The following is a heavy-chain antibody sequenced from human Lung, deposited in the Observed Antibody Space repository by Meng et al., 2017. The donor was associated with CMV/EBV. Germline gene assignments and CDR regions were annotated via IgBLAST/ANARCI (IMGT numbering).Heavy chain of an antibody. CDR2: IKEDGSEK. CDR1: GLRFSRFW. CDR3: RDGHYSGR. V-gene: IGHV3-7*02. D-gene: IGHD2-8*01. Sequence: QLVGSGGGLVLPGGSLRLSCTGSGLRFSRFWMGWVRQAPGKGLEWVANIKEDGSEKYYVDSVKGRFTISRDNAKNSLYLQMNSLRVEDTAVYYCRDGHYSGRWGQGTPVTVSS. J-gene: IGHJ4*02.